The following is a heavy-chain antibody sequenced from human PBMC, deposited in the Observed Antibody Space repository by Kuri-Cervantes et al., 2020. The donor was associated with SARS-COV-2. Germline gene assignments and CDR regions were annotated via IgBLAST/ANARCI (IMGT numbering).Heavy chain of an antibody. CDR3: ARGNDYGEDFDY. Sequence: GESLKITCAASGFTFSSYAMHWVRQAPGKGLEWVAVISYDGSSKYYADSVKGRFAISRDNSKNTLYLQMNSLRAEDTAVYYCARGNDYGEDFDYWGQGTLVTVSS. CDR2: ISYDGSSK. CDR1: GFTFSSYA. V-gene: IGHV3-30*09. J-gene: IGHJ4*02. D-gene: IGHD4-17*01.